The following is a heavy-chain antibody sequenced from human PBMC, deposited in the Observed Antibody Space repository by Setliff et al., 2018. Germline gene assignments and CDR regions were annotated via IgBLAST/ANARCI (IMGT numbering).Heavy chain of an antibody. D-gene: IGHD3-16*01. V-gene: IGHV4-39*01. CDR3: ARPLEESFGGVRDSDAFDV. CDR1: GGSIRSSYYY. Sequence: PSETLSLTCTVSGGSIRSSYYYWGWIRQPPGKGLEWIGSIYYNGSTHFNPSLKSRVAISVDTSKNRLSLRVNSVTATDTAVYYCARPLEESFGGVRDSDAFDVWGQGTMVTVSS. J-gene: IGHJ3*01. CDR2: IYYNGST.